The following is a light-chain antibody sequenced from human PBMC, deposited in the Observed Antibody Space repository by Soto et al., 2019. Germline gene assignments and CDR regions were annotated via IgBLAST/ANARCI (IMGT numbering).Light chain of an antibody. CDR2: DAY. CDR3: QQRSDWPRT. Sequence: EIVLTQSPATLSLSPGERATLSCRASQNVFSYLVWYQQKPGQAPRLLIYDAYNKATGIPARFSGSGSGTDFTLTISSLEPEDFAIYYFQQRSDWPRTFGQGTKVEIK. J-gene: IGKJ1*01. CDR1: QNVFSY. V-gene: IGKV3-11*01.